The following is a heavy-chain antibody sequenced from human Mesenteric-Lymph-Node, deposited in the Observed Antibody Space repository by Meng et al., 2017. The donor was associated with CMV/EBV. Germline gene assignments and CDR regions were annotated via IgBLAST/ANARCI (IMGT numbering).Heavy chain of an antibody. CDR1: QVIFNKYD. Sequence: GGSLRLSCAASQVIFNKYDMRRARQAPGKGLEWVSIIYRGDSIPYCADSLKGRFTISRDISKNPLYLQMNSLRAEDTAVYYCAKAPITIFGVPISPFDPWGQGTLVTVSS. CDR2: IYRGDSIP. CDR3: AKAPITIFGVPISPFDP. V-gene: IGHV3-23*03. J-gene: IGHJ5*02. D-gene: IGHD3-3*01.